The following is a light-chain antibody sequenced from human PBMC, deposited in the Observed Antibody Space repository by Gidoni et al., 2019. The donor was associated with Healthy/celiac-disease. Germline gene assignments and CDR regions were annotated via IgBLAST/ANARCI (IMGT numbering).Light chain of an antibody. Sequence: QSALTQPASGAGSPGQASTRSCTGNSSDVGIYNLVSWYQQQPGKAPKLMIYEGSKRPSGVFNCFSCSTSGNTAFLTIPRLQAEYEADYSCCSYAASSTFEVFGGGTMLTV. V-gene: IGLV2-23*01. CDR2: EGS. CDR1: SSDVGIYNL. CDR3: CSYAASSTFEV. J-gene: IGLJ3*02.